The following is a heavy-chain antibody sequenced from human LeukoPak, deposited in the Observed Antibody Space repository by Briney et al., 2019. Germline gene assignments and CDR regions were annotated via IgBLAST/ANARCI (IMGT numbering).Heavy chain of an antibody. CDR1: GFTFRSYS. D-gene: IGHD3-22*01. V-gene: IGHV3-21*01. J-gene: IGHJ6*03. CDR3: AKNYYDSSGYYLHYYYYYMDV. Sequence: GGSLRLSCAASGFTFRSYSMNGVRQAPGKGLEWVSSISSSSSYIYYADSVKGRFTISRDNAKNSLYLQMNSLRAEDTAVYYCAKNYYDSSGYYLHYYYYYMDVWGKGTTVTVSS. CDR2: ISSSSSYI.